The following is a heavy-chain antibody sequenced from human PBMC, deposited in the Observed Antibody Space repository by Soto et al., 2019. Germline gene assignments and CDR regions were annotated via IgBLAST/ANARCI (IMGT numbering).Heavy chain of an antibody. CDR1: GYTFTSYD. CDR3: ARGGQSTHYYYYYMDV. CDR2: MNPNSGNT. J-gene: IGHJ6*03. Sequence: ASVKVSCKASGYTFTSYDINWVRQATGQGLEWMGWMNPNSGNTGYAQKFQGRVTMTRNTSISTAYMELSSLRSEDTAVYYCARGGQSTHYYYYYMDVWGKGTTVTVSS. V-gene: IGHV1-8*01. D-gene: IGHD6-19*01.